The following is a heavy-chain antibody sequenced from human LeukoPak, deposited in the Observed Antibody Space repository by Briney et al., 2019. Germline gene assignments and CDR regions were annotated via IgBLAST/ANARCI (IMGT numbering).Heavy chain of an antibody. CDR2: VKSKAVGETT. CDR3: ATCNGDCYFNF. CDR1: GFTFSSYA. J-gene: IGHJ4*02. D-gene: IGHD2-21*02. V-gene: IGHV3-15*01. Sequence: GGSLRLSCAASGFTFSSYAMHWVRQAPGKGLEWVARVKSKAVGETTSYAAPVKGRFSISRDDSRDMVYLQMNSLETEDTAVYYCATCNGDCYFNFWGQGTLVTVSS.